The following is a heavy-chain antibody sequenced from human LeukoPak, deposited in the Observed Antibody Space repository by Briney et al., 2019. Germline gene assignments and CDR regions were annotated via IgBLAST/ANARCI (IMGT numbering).Heavy chain of an antibody. J-gene: IGHJ4*02. V-gene: IGHV4-34*01. CDR3: ARGYDSSGYYYGY. CDR2: INHSGST. Sequence: PSETLSLTYAVYGGSFSGYYWSWIRQPPGKGLEWIGEINHSGSTNYNPSLKSRVTISVDTSKNQFSLKLSSVTAADTAVYYCARGYDSSGYYYGYWGQGTLVTVSS. D-gene: IGHD3-22*01. CDR1: GGSFSGYY.